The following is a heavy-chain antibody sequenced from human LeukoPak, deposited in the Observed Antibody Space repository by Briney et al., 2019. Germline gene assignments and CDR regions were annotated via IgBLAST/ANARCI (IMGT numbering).Heavy chain of an antibody. V-gene: IGHV1-2*02. D-gene: IGHD2-2*01. CDR2: INPNSGGT. CDR1: GYTFTGYY. Sequence: ASVKVSCKASGYTFTGYYMHWVRQAPGQGLEWMGWINPNSGGTNFAQKFQGRVTMTRDTSISTAYMELSRLRSDDTAVYYCARVECRIGYCSSTSWEDYWGQGTLVTVSS. J-gene: IGHJ4*02. CDR3: ARVECRIGYCSSTSWEDY.